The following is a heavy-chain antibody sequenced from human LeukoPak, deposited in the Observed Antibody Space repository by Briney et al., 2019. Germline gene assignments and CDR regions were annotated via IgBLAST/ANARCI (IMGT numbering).Heavy chain of an antibody. V-gene: IGHV3-23*01. J-gene: IGHJ3*02. CDR2: ISGSGGST. D-gene: IGHD3-3*01. Sequence: PGGSLRLSCAASGFTFSSYAMSWVRQAPGKGLEWVSAISGSGGSTYYADSVKGRFTISRDNSKNTPYLQMNSLRAEDTAVYYCANPNVLRFLEWQKGAFDIWGQGTMVTVSS. CDR1: GFTFSSYA. CDR3: ANPNVLRFLEWQKGAFDI.